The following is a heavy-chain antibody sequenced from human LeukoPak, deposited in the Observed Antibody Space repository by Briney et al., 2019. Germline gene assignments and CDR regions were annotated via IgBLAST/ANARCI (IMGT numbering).Heavy chain of an antibody. Sequence: ASVKVSCKASGYTFTSYGISWVRQAPGQGLEWMGWISAYNGNTNCAQKLQGRVTMTTDTSTSTAYMELRSLRSDDTAVYYCARDPFLGFKYYYDSSGYWYFDLWGRGTLVTVSS. D-gene: IGHD3-22*01. CDR1: GYTFTSYG. CDR2: ISAYNGNT. J-gene: IGHJ2*01. V-gene: IGHV1-18*01. CDR3: ARDPFLGFKYYYDSSGYWYFDL.